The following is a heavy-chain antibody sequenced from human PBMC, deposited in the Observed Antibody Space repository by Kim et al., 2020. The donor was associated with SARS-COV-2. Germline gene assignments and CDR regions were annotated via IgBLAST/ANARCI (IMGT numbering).Heavy chain of an antibody. V-gene: IGHV3-66*01. Sequence: GGSLRLSCAASGFTVSSNNMIWVRQAPGKGLELVSVIYSGGNTFYTDSVKGRFSISRDNSRNRVVFQMNSLRVDDTAVYYCAREHADYYYGLDVWGQGTT. J-gene: IGHJ6*02. CDR1: GFTVSSNN. D-gene: IGHD6-25*01. CDR2: IYSGGNT. CDR3: AREHADYYYGLDV.